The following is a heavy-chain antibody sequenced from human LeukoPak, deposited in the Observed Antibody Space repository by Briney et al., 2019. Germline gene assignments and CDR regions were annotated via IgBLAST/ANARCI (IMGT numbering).Heavy chain of an antibody. Sequence: GGSLRLSCAASGFTFSSYAMSWFRQAPGKGLEWVSAISGSGGSTYYADSVKGRFTISRDNSKNTPYLQMNSLRAEDTAVYYCAKEVLLWFGELWNNWFDPWGQGTLVTVSS. CDR3: AKEVLLWFGELWNNWFDP. J-gene: IGHJ5*02. D-gene: IGHD3-10*01. V-gene: IGHV3-23*01. CDR2: ISGSGGST. CDR1: GFTFSSYA.